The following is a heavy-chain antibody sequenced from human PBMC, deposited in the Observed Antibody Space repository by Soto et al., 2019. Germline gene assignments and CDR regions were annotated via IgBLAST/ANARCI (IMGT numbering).Heavy chain of an antibody. CDR1: GGSVSSGSYY. CDR3: ARGVGAGLTGYFDY. Sequence: LALTCTVSGGSVSSGSYYWSWIRQPPGEGLEWIGYIFYSGSTNYNPSLKSRVTISVDTSKNQFSLKLSSVNAADTAVYYCARGVGAGLTGYFDYWGQGTLVTVSS. D-gene: IGHD7-27*01. J-gene: IGHJ4*02. V-gene: IGHV4-61*01. CDR2: IFYSGST.